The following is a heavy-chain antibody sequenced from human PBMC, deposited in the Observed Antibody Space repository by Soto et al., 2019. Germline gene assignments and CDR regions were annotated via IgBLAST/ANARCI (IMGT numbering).Heavy chain of an antibody. Sequence: QVQLVESGGGVVQPGRSLRLSCAASGFTFSSYGMHWVRQAPGKGLEWVAVISYYGSNKYYADSVKGRFTISRDNSKNTLYLQMNSLRAEDTAVYYCAKETTIFGVVIRGDFDYWGQGTLVTVSS. CDR3: AKETTIFGVVIRGDFDY. CDR2: ISYYGSNK. V-gene: IGHV3-30*18. J-gene: IGHJ4*02. D-gene: IGHD3-3*01. CDR1: GFTFSSYG.